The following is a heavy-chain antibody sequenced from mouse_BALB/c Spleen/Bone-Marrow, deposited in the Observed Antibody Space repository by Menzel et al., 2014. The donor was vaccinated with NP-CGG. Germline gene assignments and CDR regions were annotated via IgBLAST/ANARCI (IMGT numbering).Heavy chain of an antibody. CDR3: ATSLRRPAMDY. D-gene: IGHD1-2*01. CDR1: GFSLTTYV. Sequence: VKLQESGPGLVAPSQSLSITCTVSGFSLTTYVLHWVRQPPGKALEWLGRIWSDGSTTYNSALKSRLSISKDNSKSQVFLKRSSLQTDDTAMYYCATSLRRPAMDYWGQGTSVTVSS. CDR2: IWSDGST. V-gene: IGHV2-6*02. J-gene: IGHJ4*01.